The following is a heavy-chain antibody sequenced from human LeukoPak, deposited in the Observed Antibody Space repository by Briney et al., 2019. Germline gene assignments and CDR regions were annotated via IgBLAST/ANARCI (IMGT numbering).Heavy chain of an antibody. J-gene: IGHJ4*02. CDR3: AGGSGSHRVDYFDY. CDR1: GFTFSTYS. CDR2: ISSTSNYI. V-gene: IGHV3-21*04. D-gene: IGHD1-26*01. Sequence: GGSLRLSCAASGFTFSTYSMNWVRQAPGKGLEWVSSISSTSNYIYYADSVKGRFTISRDNSKNTLYLQMNSLRAEDTAVYYCAGGSGSHRVDYFDYWGQGTLVTVSS.